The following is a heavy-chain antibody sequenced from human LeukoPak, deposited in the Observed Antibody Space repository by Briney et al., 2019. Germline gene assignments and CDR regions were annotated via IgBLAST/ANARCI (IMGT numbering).Heavy chain of an antibody. J-gene: IGHJ4*02. CDR3: ASNGGNYYDSSGYSY. V-gene: IGHV5-51*01. Sequence: GASVKVSRTASGYTFTSYWIGWVRQMPGKGLEWMGIIYPGDSDTRYSPSFQGQVTISADKSISTAYLQWSSLKASDTAMYYCASNGGNYYDSSGYSYWGQGTLVTVSS. CDR2: IYPGDSDT. D-gene: IGHD3-22*01. CDR1: GYTFTSYW.